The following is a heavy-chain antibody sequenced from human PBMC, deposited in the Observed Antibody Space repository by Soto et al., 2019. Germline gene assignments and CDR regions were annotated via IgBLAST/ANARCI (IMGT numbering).Heavy chain of an antibody. CDR1: GFSISTSGVS. J-gene: IGHJ4*02. D-gene: IGHD5-12*01. CDR3: AYSVALAQPDY. Sequence: QITLKESGPTLVKPTQTLTLTCSFSGFSISTSGVSVGWIRQPPGQALEWLALIYWDDDKRYSPSLRSRLTITKDASKYQVVLTMTNMDTVDTGTDYCAYSVALAQPDYWGQGTLVTVSS. V-gene: IGHV2-5*02. CDR2: IYWDDDK.